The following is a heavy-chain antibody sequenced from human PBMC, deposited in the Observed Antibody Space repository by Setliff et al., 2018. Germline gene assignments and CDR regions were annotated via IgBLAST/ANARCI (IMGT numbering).Heavy chain of an antibody. CDR1: GGTFSNYC. D-gene: IGHD5-18*01. CDR3: ARVRLFKDTAMVPYYMDV. J-gene: IGHJ6*03. CDR2: IMPKFGTP. Sequence: SVKVSCKASGGTFSNYCISWVRQAPGQGLEWMGGIMPKFGTPNRSQKFQGRVTITADESTSTAYMELSGLTSEDTAVYYCARVRLFKDTAMVPYYMDVWGKGTTVTVPS. V-gene: IGHV1-69*13.